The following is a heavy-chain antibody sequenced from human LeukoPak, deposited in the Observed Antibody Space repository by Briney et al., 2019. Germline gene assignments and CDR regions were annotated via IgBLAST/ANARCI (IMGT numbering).Heavy chain of an antibody. CDR3: ARYPLSYTSNGHYYFDY. J-gene: IGHJ4*02. V-gene: IGHV1-18*01. Sequence: GASVKVSSTASVYTFTTYGVSWLRQAPGQGLEWMGWISDSNGNTNYAQKLQGRVTMTTDTSTSTAYMEVRSLRSDDTAVYYCARYPLSYTSNGHYYFDYWGQGTLLTVSS. CDR1: VYTFTTYG. D-gene: IGHD3-16*01. CDR2: ISDSNGNT.